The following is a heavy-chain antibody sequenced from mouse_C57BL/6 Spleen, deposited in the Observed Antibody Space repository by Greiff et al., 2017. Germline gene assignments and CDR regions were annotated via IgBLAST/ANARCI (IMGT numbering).Heavy chain of an antibody. Sequence: EVKLVESEGGLVQPGSSMKLSCTASGFTFSDYYMAWVRQVPEKGLEWVSNINYDGSSTYYLDSLKSRFIISRDNAKNILYLQMSSLKSEDTATYYCARERAYGYDSAWFAYWGQGTLVTVSA. CDR2: INYDGSST. J-gene: IGHJ3*01. CDR3: ARERAYGYDSAWFAY. CDR1: GFTFSDYY. V-gene: IGHV5-16*01. D-gene: IGHD2-2*01.